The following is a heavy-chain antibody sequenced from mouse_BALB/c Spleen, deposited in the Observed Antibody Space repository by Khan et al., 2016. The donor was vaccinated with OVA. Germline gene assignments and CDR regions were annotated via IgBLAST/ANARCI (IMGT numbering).Heavy chain of an antibody. CDR1: GYSITSDYA. J-gene: IGHJ2*01. Sequence: TCTVTGYSITSDYAWNWIRQFPGHKLEWMAYISHIGSPTYNPSLRSRISITRDTSKNQFFLQLNSVNTEDTATYYCASEKLLLRYPDYFDYWGQGTTLTVSA. CDR2: ISHIGSP. CDR3: ASEKLLLRYPDYFDY. V-gene: IGHV3-2*02. D-gene: IGHD1-1*01.